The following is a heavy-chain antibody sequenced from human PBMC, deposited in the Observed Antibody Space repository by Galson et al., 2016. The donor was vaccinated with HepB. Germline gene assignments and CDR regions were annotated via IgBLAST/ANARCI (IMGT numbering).Heavy chain of an antibody. D-gene: IGHD4-17*01. V-gene: IGHV4-4*07. J-gene: IGHJ4*02. CDR1: GGSISSYF. CDR2: IYASGST. Sequence: TLSLTCTVSGGSISSYFWSWIRQPAGKGLEWIGRIYASGSTNYNPSLKSRVTMSVDTSKNQFSLKLSSVTAADTALYYCASTVTTLRDTIDYWGQGTLVTVSS. CDR3: ASTVTTLRDTIDY.